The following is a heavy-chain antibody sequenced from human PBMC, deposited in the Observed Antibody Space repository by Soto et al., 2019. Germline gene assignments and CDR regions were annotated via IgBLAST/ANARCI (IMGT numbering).Heavy chain of an antibody. J-gene: IGHJ6*02. CDR2: ISSSSSYI. CDR3: ARDLVPSITIFGVVIHYGMDV. CDR1: GFTFSSYS. Sequence: GGSLRLSCAASGFTFSSYSMNWVRQAPGKXLEWVSSISSSSSYIYYADSVKGRFTISRDNAKNSLYLQMNSLRAEDTAVYYCARDLVPSITIFGVVIHYGMDVWGQGTTVTVSS. D-gene: IGHD3-3*01. V-gene: IGHV3-21*01.